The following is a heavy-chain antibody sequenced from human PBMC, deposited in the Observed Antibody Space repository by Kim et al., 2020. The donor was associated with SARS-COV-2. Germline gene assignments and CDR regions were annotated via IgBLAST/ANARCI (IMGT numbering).Heavy chain of an antibody. CDR2: INHSGST. CDR3: SRGRGQKRYCSGGSCYF. CDR1: GGSFSGYY. Sequence: SETLSLTCAVYGGSFSGYYWSWIRQPPGKGLEWIGEINHSGSTNYNPSFKSRVTITVDTSKNQIPLKLSPVTAADTAAYYCSRGRGQKRYCSGGSCYF. J-gene: IGHJ2*01. D-gene: IGHD2-15*01. V-gene: IGHV4-34*01.